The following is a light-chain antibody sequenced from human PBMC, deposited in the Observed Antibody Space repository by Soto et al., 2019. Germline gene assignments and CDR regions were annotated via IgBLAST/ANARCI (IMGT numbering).Light chain of an antibody. CDR3: QQYDNLPFT. V-gene: IGKV1-33*01. CDR1: QDISNY. Sequence: DIQMTQSPSSLSASVGDRDTITCQASQDISNYLNWYQQKPGKAPKLLIYDASNLETGVPSRFSGSGSGTDFTVTIRSLQPADIATYYCQQYDNLPFTFGPGTKVEIK. CDR2: DAS. J-gene: IGKJ3*01.